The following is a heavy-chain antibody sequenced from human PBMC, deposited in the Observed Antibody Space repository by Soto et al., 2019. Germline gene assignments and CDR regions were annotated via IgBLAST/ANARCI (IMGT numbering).Heavy chain of an antibody. V-gene: IGHV3-30-3*01. CDR1: GFTFSSYA. J-gene: IGHJ4*02. D-gene: IGHD3-22*01. CDR3: ARGEITMIVVDDY. CDR2: ISYDGSNK. Sequence: QVQLVESGGGVVQPGRSLRLSCAASGFTFSSYAMHWVRQAPGKGLEWVAVISYDGSNKYYADSVKGRFTISRDNSKNTLYLQMNSLRAEDTAVYYCARGEITMIVVDDYWGQGTLVTVSS.